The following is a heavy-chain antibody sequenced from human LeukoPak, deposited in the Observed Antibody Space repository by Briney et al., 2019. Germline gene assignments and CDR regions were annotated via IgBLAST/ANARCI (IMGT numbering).Heavy chain of an antibody. Sequence: GESLKISCKGFGFPLRNYWIAWVRQMSGEGLELMGFIFCGDSDIRYSPSFEGQVSISVDNSINTTYLQWSSLKASDTAMYYCARQFYDDYVPFGMWGKGTMV. D-gene: IGHD4-17*01. CDR1: GFPLRNYW. CDR3: ARQFYDDYVPFGM. V-gene: IGHV5-51*01. J-gene: IGHJ4*01. CDR2: IFCGDSDI.